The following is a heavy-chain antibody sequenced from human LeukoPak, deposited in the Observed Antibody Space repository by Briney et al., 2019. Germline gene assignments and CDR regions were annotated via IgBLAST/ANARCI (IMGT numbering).Heavy chain of an antibody. CDR2: IRSKANSYAT. D-gene: IGHD6-19*01. V-gene: IGHV3-73*01. J-gene: IGHJ6*03. CDR1: GFTFSGSA. CDR3: AKVASSGWYSSNYMDV. Sequence: GGSLRLSCAASGFTFSGSAMHWVRQASGKGLEWVGRIRSKANSYATAYAASVKGRFTISRDDSKNTLYLQVNSLRAEDTAVYYCAKVASSGWYSSNYMDVWGKGTTVTISS.